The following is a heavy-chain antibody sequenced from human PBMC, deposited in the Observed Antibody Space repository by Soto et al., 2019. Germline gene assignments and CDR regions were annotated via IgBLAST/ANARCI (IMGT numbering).Heavy chain of an antibody. J-gene: IGHJ3*02. CDR1: GYTFTGYY. D-gene: IGHD4-17*01. CDR2: INPNSGGT. CDR3: ARDSGDYGDYGSYAFDI. V-gene: IGHV1-2*04. Sequence: QVPLVQSGAEVKKPGASVKVSCKASGYTFTGYYMHWVRQAPGQGLEWMGWINPNSGGTNYAQKFQGWVTMTRDTSISTAYMELSRLRSDDTAVYYCARDSGDYGDYGSYAFDIWGQGTMVTVSS.